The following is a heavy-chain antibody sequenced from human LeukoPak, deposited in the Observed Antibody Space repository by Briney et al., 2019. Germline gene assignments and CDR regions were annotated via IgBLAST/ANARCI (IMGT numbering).Heavy chain of an antibody. J-gene: IGHJ4*02. Sequence: PGGSLRLSCTASGFTFGDYAMSWFRQAPGKGLEWVGFIRSKAYGGTTEYAASVKGRFTISRDDSKSIAYLQMNSLKTEDTAVYYCITFSMIVVVITDWGQGTLVTVSS. CDR3: ITFSMIVVVITD. CDR1: GFTFGDYA. CDR2: IRSKAYGGTT. V-gene: IGHV3-49*03. D-gene: IGHD3-22*01.